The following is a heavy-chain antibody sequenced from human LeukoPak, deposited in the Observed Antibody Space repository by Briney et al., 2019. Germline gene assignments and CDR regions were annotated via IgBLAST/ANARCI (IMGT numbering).Heavy chain of an antibody. D-gene: IGHD3-22*01. Sequence: GGTLRLSCAASGFTFSSYAMHGVRQAPGKGLERVAVISYEGSNKYYADSVKGRFTISRDNSKNTLYLQMNRLRDEDTAVYYCARNYDPYDSHYYGMDVWGQGTKVT. CDR3: ARNYDPYDSHYYGMDV. J-gene: IGHJ6*02. V-gene: IGHV3-30-3*01. CDR2: ISYEGSNK. CDR1: GFTFSSYA.